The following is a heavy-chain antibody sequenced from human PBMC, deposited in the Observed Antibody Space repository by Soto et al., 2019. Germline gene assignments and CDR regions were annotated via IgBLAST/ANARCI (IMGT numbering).Heavy chain of an antibody. V-gene: IGHV4-30-4*01. CDR2: IYYSGST. Sequence: SETLSLTCTVSGPSMSNGDYYWSWIRQPPGKGLEWIGYIYYSGSTYYNPSLKSRVTISVDTSKNQFSLKLSSVTAADTALYYCARARSGKFDYWGQGTLVTVSS. CDR3: ARARSGKFDY. D-gene: IGHD1-26*01. CDR1: GPSMSNGDYY. J-gene: IGHJ4*02.